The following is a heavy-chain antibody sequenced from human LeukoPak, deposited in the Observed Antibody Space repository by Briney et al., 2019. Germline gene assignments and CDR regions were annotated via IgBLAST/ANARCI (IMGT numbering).Heavy chain of an antibody. CDR1: GFTFSTYW. Sequence: PGGSLRLSCAASGFTFSTYWMSWVRQAPGKGLEWVANIKEDGSDKNFLDSVKGRFTISRDNAKNSLYLQMNSLRVEDTAVYYCARDRGFSTFDYWGQGTLVTVSS. CDR2: IKEDGSDK. CDR3: ARDRGFSTFDY. D-gene: IGHD3-22*01. V-gene: IGHV3-7*01. J-gene: IGHJ4*02.